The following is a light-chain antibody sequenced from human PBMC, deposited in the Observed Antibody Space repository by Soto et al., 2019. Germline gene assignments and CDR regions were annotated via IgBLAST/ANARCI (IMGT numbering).Light chain of an antibody. CDR1: SSDVGGYNY. CDR3: FSYTSSGTMV. V-gene: IGLV2-14*03. Sequence: QSALTQPASVSGSPGQSITISCTGTSSDVGGYNYVSWYQQHPGKAPKLMIFDVNNRPSGISNRFSGSNSGNTASLTISGLQAEDEADYYCFSYTSSGTMVFGGGTKLTVL. CDR2: DVN. J-gene: IGLJ2*01.